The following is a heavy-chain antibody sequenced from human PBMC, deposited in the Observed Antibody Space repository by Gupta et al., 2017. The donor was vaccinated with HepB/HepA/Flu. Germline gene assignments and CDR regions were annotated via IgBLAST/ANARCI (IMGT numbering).Heavy chain of an antibody. V-gene: IGHV1-24*01. J-gene: IGHJ4*02. D-gene: IGHD6-13*01. CDR1: GYTLTELS. Sequence: QVQLVQSGAEVKKPGASVKVSCKVSGYTLTELSMHWVRQAPGKGLEWMGGFDPEDGETIYEKKGQGRVTMTEETSKDTAYRELSSLRSEETAVDYCATATYLTRAAAGPYFDYWGQGTLVTVSS. CDR3: ATATYLTRAAAGPYFDY. CDR2: FDPEDGET.